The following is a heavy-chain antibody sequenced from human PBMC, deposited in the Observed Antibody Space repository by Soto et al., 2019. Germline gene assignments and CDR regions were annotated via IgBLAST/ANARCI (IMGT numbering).Heavy chain of an antibody. CDR1: GFSFTTAGVA. CDR2: IYYNDDR. CDR3: AHSDGGYEVIYFDF. D-gene: IGHD5-12*01. Sequence: SGPTLVNPTQTLTLTCTFSGFSFTTAGVAVGWIRQTPGGALEWLTLIYYNDDRRFSPSLKTRLTITGDTSKNQVVLSLTNVDPGDTATYFCAHSDGGYEVIYFDFWGQGIPVTVSS. V-gene: IGHV2-5*01. J-gene: IGHJ4*02.